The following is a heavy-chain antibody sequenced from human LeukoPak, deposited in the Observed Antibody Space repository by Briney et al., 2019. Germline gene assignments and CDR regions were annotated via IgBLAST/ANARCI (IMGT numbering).Heavy chain of an antibody. D-gene: IGHD2/OR15-2a*01. CDR2: ISGSGGST. CDR1: GFTFSSYA. CDR3: AKDQSRDYFRGADY. V-gene: IGHV3-23*01. J-gene: IGHJ4*02. Sequence: GGSLRLSCAASGFTFSSYAMSWVRQAPGKGLEWVSAISGSGGSTYYADSVKGRFTISRDNSKNTVYLQMNSLRAEDTAVYYRAKDQSRDYFRGADYWGQGTLVTVSS.